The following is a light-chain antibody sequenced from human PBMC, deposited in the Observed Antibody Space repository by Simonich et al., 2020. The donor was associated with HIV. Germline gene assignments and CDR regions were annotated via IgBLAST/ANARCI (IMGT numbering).Light chain of an antibody. CDR2: EFS. J-gene: IGKJ5*01. CDR1: QSLLHSNGKPY. CDR3: MQGIHLPIT. Sequence: DIVMTQYPLSLSVTPGQSASISCKSSQSLLHSNGKPYWYGYLQKPCQSPQLLMYEFSNRFSGVPERFSASGSGTDFTLKISRVEAEDVGVYYCMQGIHLPITFGQGTRLEIK. V-gene: IGKV2-29*02.